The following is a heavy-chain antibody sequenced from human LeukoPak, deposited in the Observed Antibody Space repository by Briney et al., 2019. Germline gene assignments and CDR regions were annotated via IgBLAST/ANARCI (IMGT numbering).Heavy chain of an antibody. CDR3: AITYYYGSGSPYYFDY. CDR2: IKQDGSEK. V-gene: IGHV3-7*01. J-gene: IGHJ4*02. Sequence: GGSLRLSCAASGFTFISYWMSWVRQAPGKGLEWVANIKQDGSEKYYVDSVKGRFTISRDNAKNSLYLQMNSLRAEDTAVYYCAITYYYGSGSPYYFDYWGQGTLVTVSS. CDR1: GFTFISYW. D-gene: IGHD3-10*01.